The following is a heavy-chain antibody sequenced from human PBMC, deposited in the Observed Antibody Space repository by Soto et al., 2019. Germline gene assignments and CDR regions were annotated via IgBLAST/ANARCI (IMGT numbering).Heavy chain of an antibody. V-gene: IGHV1-3*01. CDR1: GYTFTSYA. D-gene: IGHD6-13*01. CDR2: INAGNGNT. Sequence: ASVKVSCKASGYTFTSYAMHWVRQAPGQRLEWMGWINAGNGNTKYSQKFQGRVTITRDTSASTAYMELSSLRSEDTAVYYCAIVRIAAAGTLGSGTALDYWGQGTLVTVSS. J-gene: IGHJ4*02. CDR3: AIVRIAAAGTLGSGTALDY.